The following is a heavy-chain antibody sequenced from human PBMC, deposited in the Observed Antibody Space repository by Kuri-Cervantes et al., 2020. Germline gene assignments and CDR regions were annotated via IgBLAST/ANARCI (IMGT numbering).Heavy chain of an antibody. CDR1: GYSISSGYY. D-gene: IGHD5-12*01. J-gene: IGHJ5*02. CDR2: IYHSGST. CDR3: ARLGGMRGYDRIRTGFDP. Sequence: SETLSLTCAVSGYSISSGYYWGLIRQPPVKGLEWIGSIYHSGSTYYDPSLKSRVTISVDTSKNQFSLKLSSVTAADTAVYYCARLGGMRGYDRIRTGFDPWGQGTLVTVSS. V-gene: IGHV4-38-2*01.